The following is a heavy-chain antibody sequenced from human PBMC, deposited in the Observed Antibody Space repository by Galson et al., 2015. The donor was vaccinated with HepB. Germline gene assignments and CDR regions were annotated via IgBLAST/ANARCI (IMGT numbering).Heavy chain of an antibody. D-gene: IGHD2-2*01. Sequence: SLRLSCAASGFTFSDYYMSWIRQAPGKGLEWVSYISSSSSYTNYADSAKGRFTISRDNAKNSLYLQMNSLRAEDTAVYYCARALGYCSSTSCSDAFDIWGQGTMVTVSS. V-gene: IGHV3-11*06. CDR1: GFTFSDYY. CDR3: ARALGYCSSTSCSDAFDI. CDR2: ISSSSSYT. J-gene: IGHJ3*02.